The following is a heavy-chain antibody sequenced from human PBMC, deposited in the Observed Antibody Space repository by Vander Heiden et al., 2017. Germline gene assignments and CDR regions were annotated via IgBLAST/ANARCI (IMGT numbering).Heavy chain of an antibody. CDR2: IWYDGSNK. J-gene: IGHJ4*02. CDR3: ARDSNYGPFDY. CDR1: GFTFSSYG. D-gene: IGHD4-17*01. V-gene: IGHV3-33*01. Sequence: QVQLVESGGGVVQPGRSLRLSCAASGFTFSSYGMHWVRQAPGKGLEWVAVIWYDGSNKYYADSVKGRFTISRDNSKNTLYLQMNSLRAEDTAVYYCARDSNYGPFDYWGKGTLVTVSS.